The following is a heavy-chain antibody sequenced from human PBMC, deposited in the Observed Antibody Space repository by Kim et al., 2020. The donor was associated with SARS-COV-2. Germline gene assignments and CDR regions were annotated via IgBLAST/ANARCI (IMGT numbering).Heavy chain of an antibody. CDR1: GGTFSSSA. CDR2: IIPFFGTP. D-gene: IGHD2-15*01. CDR3: ASGPVDGFNLEGFLWFDT. J-gene: IGHJ5*02. V-gene: IGHV1-69*13. Sequence: SVKVSCKASGGTFSSSAFNWVRHAPGQGLEWMGGIIPFFGTPNYAQKFQGRITITADDSTTTAYMELSSLRSEDTAVYFCASGPVDGFNLEGFLWFDTWGQGTLVSVSS.